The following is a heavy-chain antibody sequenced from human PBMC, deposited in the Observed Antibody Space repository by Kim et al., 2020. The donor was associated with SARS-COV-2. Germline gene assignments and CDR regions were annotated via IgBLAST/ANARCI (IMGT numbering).Heavy chain of an antibody. CDR3: AKGAYCGGDCYLDWFDP. Sequence: GGSLRLSCAASGFTFSSYAMSWVRQAPGKGLEWVSAISGSGGSTYYADSVKGRFTISRDNSKNTLYLQMNSLRAEDTAVYYCAKGAYCGGDCYLDWFDPWGQGTLVTVSS. V-gene: IGHV3-23*01. CDR1: GFTFSSYA. D-gene: IGHD2-21*02. CDR2: ISGSGGST. J-gene: IGHJ5*02.